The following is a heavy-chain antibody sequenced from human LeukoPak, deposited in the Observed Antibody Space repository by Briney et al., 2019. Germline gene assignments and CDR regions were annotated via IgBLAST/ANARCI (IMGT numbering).Heavy chain of an antibody. J-gene: IGHJ6*02. CDR2: IYYSGST. D-gene: IGHD5-24*01. V-gene: IGHV4-34*01. CDR1: GGSFSGYY. Sequence: SETLSLTCAVYGGSFSGYYWSWIRQPPGKGLEWIGSIYYSGSTYYNPSLKSRVTISVDTSKNQFSLKLSSVTAADIVLHAGDGIRDGYNSYYYYYGMDVWGQGTTVTVSS. CDR3: DGIRDGYNSYYYYYGMDV.